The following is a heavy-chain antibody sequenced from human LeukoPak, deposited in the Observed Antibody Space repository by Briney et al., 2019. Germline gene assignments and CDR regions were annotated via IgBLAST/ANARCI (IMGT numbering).Heavy chain of an antibody. Sequence: PGGSLRLSCAASGFTFSSYDMHWVRQATGKGLEWVSAIGTAGDTYYPGSVKGRFTISRENAKNSLYLQMNSLRAGDTAVYYCARALVVRYFDWYFDLWGRGTLVTVSS. CDR2: IGTAGDT. CDR1: GFTFSSYD. J-gene: IGHJ2*01. D-gene: IGHD3-9*01. CDR3: ARALVVRYFDWYFDL. V-gene: IGHV3-13*01.